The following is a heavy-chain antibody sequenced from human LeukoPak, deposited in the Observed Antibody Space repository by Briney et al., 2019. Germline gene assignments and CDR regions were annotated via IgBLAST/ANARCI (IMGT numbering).Heavy chain of an antibody. D-gene: IGHD1-26*01. V-gene: IGHV3-23*01. J-gene: IGHJ4*02. Sequence: PGGSLRLSCAASAFTFSAHAMTWVRQTPGKGLEGVSNISDDGGSTIYADSVKGRFTIARDNSKDTLYLQMNSLRAEDTAIYYCAKTGISGAATVFFDSWGQGTLVTVSS. CDR3: AKTGISGAATVFFDS. CDR2: ISDDGGST. CDR1: AFTFSAHA.